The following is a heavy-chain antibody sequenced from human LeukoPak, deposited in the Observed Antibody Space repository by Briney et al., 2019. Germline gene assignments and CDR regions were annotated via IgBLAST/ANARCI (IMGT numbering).Heavy chain of an antibody. D-gene: IGHD4-17*01. CDR3: AKSGSWDYGDWYFDY. CDR1: GFTFSSYG. V-gene: IGHV3-30*18. Sequence: GGSLRLSCAASGFTFSSYGMHWVRQAPGKGLEWVAVISYDGSNKHYADSVKGRFTISRDNSKNTLYLQMNSLRAEDTAVYYCAKSGSWDYGDWYFDYWGQGTLVTVSS. J-gene: IGHJ4*02. CDR2: ISYDGSNK.